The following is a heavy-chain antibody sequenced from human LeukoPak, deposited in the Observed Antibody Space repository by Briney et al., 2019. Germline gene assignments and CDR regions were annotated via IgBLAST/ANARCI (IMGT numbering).Heavy chain of an antibody. J-gene: IGHJ4*02. Sequence: GGSLRLSCAASGFTFSSFEMNWVRQAPGKGLEWVSSISSSSSYIYYADSVKGRFTISRDNAKNSLYLQMNSLRAEDTAVYYCARDLPLIGYWGQGTLVTVSS. CDR3: ARDLPLIGY. CDR2: ISSSSSYI. V-gene: IGHV3-21*01. CDR1: GFTFSSFE.